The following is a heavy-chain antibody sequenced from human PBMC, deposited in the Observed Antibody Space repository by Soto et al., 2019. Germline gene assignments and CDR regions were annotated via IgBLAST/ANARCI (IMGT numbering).Heavy chain of an antibody. CDR3: ARDFTLVHDYGTLDY. V-gene: IGHV3-33*01. D-gene: IGHD4-17*01. CDR1: GFTFSSYG. CDR2: IWYDGSNK. J-gene: IGHJ4*02. Sequence: QVQLVESGGGVVQPGRSLRLSCAASGFTFSSYGMHWVRQAPGKGLEWVAVIWYDGSNKYYADSVKGRFTISRDNSKNTLYLQMTSLRAEDTAVYYCARDFTLVHDYGTLDYWGQGTLVTVSS.